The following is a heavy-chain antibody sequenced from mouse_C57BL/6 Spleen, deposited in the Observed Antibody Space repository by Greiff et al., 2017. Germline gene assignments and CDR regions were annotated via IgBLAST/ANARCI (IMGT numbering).Heavy chain of an antibody. J-gene: IGHJ1*03. CDR2: ISDGGSYT. V-gene: IGHV5-4*01. CDR3: ARENYGSSYGYFDV. D-gene: IGHD1-1*01. CDR1: GFTFSSYA. Sequence: EVMLVESGGGLVKPGGSLKLSCAASGFTFSSYAMSWVRQTPEKRLEWVATISDGGSYTYYPDNVKGRFTISRDNAKNNLYLQISHLKSEDTAMYYCARENYGSSYGYFDVWGTGTTVTVSS.